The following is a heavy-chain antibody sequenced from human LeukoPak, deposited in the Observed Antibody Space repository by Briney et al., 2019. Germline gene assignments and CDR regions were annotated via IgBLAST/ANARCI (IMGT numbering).Heavy chain of an antibody. CDR1: GGSFSGYY. CDR2: INHSGST. D-gene: IGHD2-2*01. CDR3: ARDCVPAAHDAFDI. V-gene: IGHV4-34*01. Sequence: SETLSLTCAVYGGSFSGYYWSWIRQPPGKGLEWIGEINHSGSTNYNPSLKSRVTISVDTSKNQFSLKLSSVTAADTAVYYCARDCVPAAHDAFDIWGQGTMVTVSS. J-gene: IGHJ3*02.